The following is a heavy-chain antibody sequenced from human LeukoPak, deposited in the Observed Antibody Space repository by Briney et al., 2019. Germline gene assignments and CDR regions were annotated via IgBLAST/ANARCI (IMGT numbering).Heavy chain of an antibody. CDR1: GFTFSSYA. V-gene: IGHV3-64*01. D-gene: IGHD3-10*01. CDR2: ISSNGGST. J-gene: IGHJ5*02. CDR3: ARDYVSGSFGP. Sequence: GGSLRLSCAASGFTFSSYAMHWVRQAPGKGLEYVSAISSNGGSTYYANSVKGRFTISRDNSKNTLYLQMGSLRAEDTAVYYCARDYVSGSFGPWGQGTLVTVSS.